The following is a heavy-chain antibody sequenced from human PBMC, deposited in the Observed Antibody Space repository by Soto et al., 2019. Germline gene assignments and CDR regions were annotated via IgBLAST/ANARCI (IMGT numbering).Heavy chain of an antibody. D-gene: IGHD1-26*01. CDR2: ISYDGSNK. CDR1: GFTFSSYG. CDR3: AKEDGGSSDAFDI. J-gene: IGHJ3*02. V-gene: IGHV3-30*18. Sequence: VGSLRLSCAASGFTFSSYGMHWVRQAPGKGLEWVAVISYDGSNKYYADSVKGRFTISRDNSKNTLYLQMNSLRAEDTAVYYCAKEDGGSSDAFDIWGQRTMVTVSS.